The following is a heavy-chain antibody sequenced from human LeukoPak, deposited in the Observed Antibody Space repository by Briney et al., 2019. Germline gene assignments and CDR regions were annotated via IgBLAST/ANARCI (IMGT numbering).Heavy chain of an antibody. Sequence: ETLSLTCAVYGGSFSNYYWSWVRQAPGKGLEWVANIKQDGSEKYYVDSVKGRFTISRDNAKNSLYLQMNSLRAEDTAVYYCARDVACSGGSCYYVYWGQGTLVTVSS. J-gene: IGHJ4*02. CDR2: IKQDGSEK. D-gene: IGHD2-15*01. CDR3: ARDVACSGGSCYYVY. CDR1: GGSFSNYY. V-gene: IGHV3-7*01.